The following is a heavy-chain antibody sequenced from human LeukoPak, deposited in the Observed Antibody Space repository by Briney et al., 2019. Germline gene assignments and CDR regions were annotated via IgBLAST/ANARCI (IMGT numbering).Heavy chain of an antibody. CDR3: ARRRGSGSYYRIDY. CDR1: GGSISSGGYY. J-gene: IGHJ4*02. V-gene: IGHV4-31*03. CDR2: IYYSGST. D-gene: IGHD1-26*01. Sequence: SETLSLTCTVSGGSISSGGYYWSWIRQHPGKGLEWLGYIYYSGSTYYNPSLKSRVTISVDTSKNQFSLKLSSVTAADTAVYYCARRRGSGSYYRIDYWGQGTLVTVSS.